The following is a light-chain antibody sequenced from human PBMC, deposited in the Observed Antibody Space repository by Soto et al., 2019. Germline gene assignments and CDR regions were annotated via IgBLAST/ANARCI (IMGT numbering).Light chain of an antibody. CDR3: QQYRSWPRT. CDR2: EAS. J-gene: IGKJ1*01. Sequence: EIVLTQSPATLSLSPGERATLSCRASQSVSSYLAWYQQKPGQAPRLLIYEASNRATDMPGTFSGRGSGTEFTLTITSLRPEDFGVYYCQQYRSWPRTFGQGTKVDIK. CDR1: QSVSSY. V-gene: IGKV3-11*01.